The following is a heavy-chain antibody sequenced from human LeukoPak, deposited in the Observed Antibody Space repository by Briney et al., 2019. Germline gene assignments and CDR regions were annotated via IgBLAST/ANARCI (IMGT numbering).Heavy chain of an antibody. Sequence: GASVKVSCKASGGTFSSYTISWVRQAPGQGLEWMGRITPILDIANYAQKFQGRVTITADKSTSTAYMELSSLRSEDTAVYYCARDSRGPTGFDYWGQGTLVTVPS. CDR3: ARDSRGPTGFDY. V-gene: IGHV1-69*04. CDR1: GGTFSSYT. J-gene: IGHJ4*02. CDR2: ITPILDIA. D-gene: IGHD1-14*01.